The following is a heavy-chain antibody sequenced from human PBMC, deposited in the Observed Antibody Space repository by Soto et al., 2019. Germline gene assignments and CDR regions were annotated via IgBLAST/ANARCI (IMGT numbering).Heavy chain of an antibody. D-gene: IGHD3-3*01. V-gene: IGHV4-34*01. CDR1: GGSFSGYY. CDR2: INHSGST. CDR3: ARGVRTYYDFWSGYYTDVYYYGMDV. J-gene: IGHJ6*02. Sequence: NPSETLSLTCAVYGGSFSGYYWSWIRQPPGKGLEWIGEINHSGSTNYNPSLKSRVTISVDTSKNQFSLKLSSVTAADTAVYYCARGVRTYYDFWSGYYTDVYYYGMDVWGQGTTVTVSS.